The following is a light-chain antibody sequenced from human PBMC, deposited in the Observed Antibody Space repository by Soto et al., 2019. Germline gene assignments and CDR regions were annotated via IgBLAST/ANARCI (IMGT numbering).Light chain of an antibody. J-gene: IGKJ2*01. CDR1: QSVSSSY. V-gene: IGKV3-20*01. Sequence: EIVLTQSPGTLSLSPAERATLSCRASQSVSSSYLAWYQQKPGQAPRLLIYGAASSAPGIPDRFSGSGYGTAFPLTISSLEPEAFAVYYCQQYASSSRYTFGQGTQLEIK. CDR3: QQYASSSRYT. CDR2: GAA.